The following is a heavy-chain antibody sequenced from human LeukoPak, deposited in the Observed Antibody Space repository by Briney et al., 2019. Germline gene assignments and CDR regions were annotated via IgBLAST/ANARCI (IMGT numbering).Heavy chain of an antibody. J-gene: IGHJ6*02. Sequence: SVKVSCKASGGTFSSYAISWVRQAPGQGLEWMGRIIPILGIANYAQKFQGRVTITADKSTSTAYMELSSLRSEDTAVYYCARVHGDYYYYYGMDVWGQGTTVTVPS. CDR1: GGTFSSYA. V-gene: IGHV1-69*04. D-gene: IGHD4-17*01. CDR2: IIPILGIA. CDR3: ARVHGDYYYYYGMDV.